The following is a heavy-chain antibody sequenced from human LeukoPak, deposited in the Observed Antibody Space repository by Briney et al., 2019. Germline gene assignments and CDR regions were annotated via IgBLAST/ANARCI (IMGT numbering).Heavy chain of an antibody. J-gene: IGHJ1*01. Sequence: GGSLRLSCAASGFTFSSYAMSWVRQAPGKGLEWVSGISGSGGSTYYADSVKGRFTISRDNPKSTMYLQMNSLRAEDTAIYYCAKGSSVSYGARLAEYFHHWGQGTLVTVSS. CDR3: AKGSSVSYGARLAEYFHH. CDR2: ISGSGGST. D-gene: IGHD6-19*01. CDR1: GFTFSSYA. V-gene: IGHV3-23*01.